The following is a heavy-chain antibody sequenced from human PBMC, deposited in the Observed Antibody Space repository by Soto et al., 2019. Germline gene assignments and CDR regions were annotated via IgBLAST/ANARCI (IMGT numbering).Heavy chain of an antibody. Sequence: QVQLVQSGAEVKKPGSSVKVSCKASGGTFSSYTISWVRQAPGQGLEWMGRIIPILGIANYAQKFQGRVTINADKSTSTAYMELSSLRSEDTAVYYWITMVRGVDLHYMDGCGKWTTVTVSS. J-gene: IGHJ6*03. CDR1: GGTFSSYT. D-gene: IGHD3-10*01. CDR2: IIPILGIA. CDR3: ITMVRGVDLHYMDG. V-gene: IGHV1-69*02.